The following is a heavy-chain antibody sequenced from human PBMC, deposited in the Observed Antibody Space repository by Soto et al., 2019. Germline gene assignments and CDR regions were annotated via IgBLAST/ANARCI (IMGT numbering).Heavy chain of an antibody. V-gene: IGHV3-48*03. CDR1: GFTFSSYE. Sequence: EVQLVESGGGLVQPGGSLRLSCAASGFTFSSYEMNWVRQAPGKGLEWVSYISTRGNIIHYADPVKGRFTISRDNAKNSLYLQMNSLRAEDTAVYYCTRDVDYYDSSGYQDYWGQGTLVTVSS. CDR2: ISTRGNII. CDR3: TRDVDYYDSSGYQDY. J-gene: IGHJ4*02. D-gene: IGHD3-22*01.